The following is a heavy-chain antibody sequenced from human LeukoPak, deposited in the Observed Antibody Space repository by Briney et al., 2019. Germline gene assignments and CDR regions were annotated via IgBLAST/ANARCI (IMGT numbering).Heavy chain of an antibody. V-gene: IGHV4-31*03. Sequence: SQTLSLTCTVSGGSISSGGYYWSWIRQHPGKGLEWIGYIYYSGSTYYNPSLYSRVTISVDTSKNQFSLKLSSVTAADTAVYYCAREIVTTVSSPNWFDPWGQGTLVTVSS. J-gene: IGHJ5*02. CDR3: AREIVTTVSSPNWFDP. CDR1: GGSISSGGYY. D-gene: IGHD4-11*01. CDR2: IYYSGST.